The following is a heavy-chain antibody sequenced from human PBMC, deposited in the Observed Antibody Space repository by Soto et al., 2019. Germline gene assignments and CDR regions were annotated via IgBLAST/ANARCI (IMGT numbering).Heavy chain of an antibody. Sequence: SVKVSCKASGGTFSSYAISWVRQAPGQGLEWMGGIIPIFGTANYAQKFQGRVTITADESTSTAYVELSSLRSEDTAVYYCARNLNVVVVAARDPDAFDIWGQGTMVTVSS. V-gene: IGHV1-69*13. CDR3: ARNLNVVVVAARDPDAFDI. CDR2: IIPIFGTA. CDR1: GGTFSSYA. D-gene: IGHD2-15*01. J-gene: IGHJ3*02.